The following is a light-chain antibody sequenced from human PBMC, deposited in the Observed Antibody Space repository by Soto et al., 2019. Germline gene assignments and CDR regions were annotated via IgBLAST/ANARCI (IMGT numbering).Light chain of an antibody. CDR3: QQYNNWPSHIT. J-gene: IGKJ3*01. CDR1: QSLSSN. Sequence: EIVMMQSPATLSVSPGERATLSCRASQSLSSNLAWYQQKPGQAPRLLIYGASTRATGIPARFSGSGSGTEFTLSISSLQSEDFALYYCQQYNNWPSHITFGPGTKVDIK. CDR2: GAS. V-gene: IGKV3-15*01.